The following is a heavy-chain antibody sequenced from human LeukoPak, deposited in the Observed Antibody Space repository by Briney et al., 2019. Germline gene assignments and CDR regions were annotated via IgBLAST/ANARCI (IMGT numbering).Heavy chain of an antibody. V-gene: IGHV3-20*03. D-gene: IGHD3-3*01. CDR2: ISWDGER. CDR1: GFTFDDYG. CDR3: ARGGIFGVLIRFDP. Sequence: GRSLRLSYAAAGFTFDDYGMSWGRRAPGKGLEWVSVISWDGERILADSVRGRFTISRDNAKNSLFLQMNSLEPETPALYFCARGGIFGVLIRFDPWGQGTLVTVSS. J-gene: IGHJ5*02.